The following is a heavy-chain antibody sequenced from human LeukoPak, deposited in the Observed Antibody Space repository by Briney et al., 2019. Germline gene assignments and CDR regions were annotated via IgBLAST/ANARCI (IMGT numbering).Heavy chain of an antibody. CDR3: ARGGSGLTIDY. Sequence: SETLSLTCTVSGGSISSYYWSWIRQPAGKGREWIGRIYTSGSTNYNLSLKSRVTMSVDTSKNQFSLKLSSVTAADTDVYYRARGGSGLTIDYWGQGTLVTVSS. D-gene: IGHD4/OR15-4a*01. V-gene: IGHV4-4*07. J-gene: IGHJ4*02. CDR2: IYTSGST. CDR1: GGSISSYY.